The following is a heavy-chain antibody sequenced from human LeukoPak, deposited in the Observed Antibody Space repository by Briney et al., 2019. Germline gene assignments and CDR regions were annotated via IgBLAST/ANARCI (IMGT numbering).Heavy chain of an antibody. CDR1: GFTFDDYA. V-gene: IGHV3-21*01. D-gene: IGHD3-10*01. CDR3: ARTKSAGGWFDP. J-gene: IGHJ5*02. Sequence: GGSLRLSCAASGFTFDDYAMHWVRQAPGKGLEWVSSISSSSSYIYYADSVKGRFTISRDNAKNSLYLQMNSLRAEDTAVYYCARTKSAGGWFDPWGQGTLVTVSS. CDR2: ISSSSSYI.